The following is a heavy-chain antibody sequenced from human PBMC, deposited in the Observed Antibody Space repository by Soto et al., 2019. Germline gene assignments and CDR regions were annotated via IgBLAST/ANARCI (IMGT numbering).Heavy chain of an antibody. Sequence: EVPLLESGGGLVQPGGSLRLSCVASGFSFGTYHMTWVRQVPGKGLAWISTISGGLGSTFYADSVKDRFTISRDISKKMLFLHMPCPRGEDTGIYCCAKGAARNFDYWGRGTLVTVSS. J-gene: IGHJ4*02. D-gene: IGHD1-26*01. CDR2: ISGGLGST. CDR3: AKGAARNFDY. CDR1: GFSFGTYH. V-gene: IGHV3-23*01.